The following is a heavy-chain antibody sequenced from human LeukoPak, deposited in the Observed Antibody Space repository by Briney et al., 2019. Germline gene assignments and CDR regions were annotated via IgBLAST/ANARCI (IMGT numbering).Heavy chain of an antibody. CDR1: GFTFSSYG. J-gene: IGHJ4*02. D-gene: IGHD3-10*01. CDR2: IRYDGSNK. Sequence: PGGSLRLSCAASGFTFSSYGMHWFRQAPGKGLEWVAFIRYDGSNKYYADSVKGRFTISRDNSKNTLYLQMNSLRAEDTAVYYCAKDLGLWFGELPNPFDYWGQGTLVTVSS. CDR3: AKDLGLWFGELPNPFDY. V-gene: IGHV3-30*02.